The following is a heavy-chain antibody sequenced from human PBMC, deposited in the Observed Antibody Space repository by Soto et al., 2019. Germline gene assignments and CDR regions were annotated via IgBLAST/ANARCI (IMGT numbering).Heavy chain of an antibody. D-gene: IGHD6-19*01. J-gene: IGHJ4*02. Sequence: QVQLVQSGAEVKMPGASVKVSCKASGYSFSGHGIYWVRQAPGQGLEWLGWISAYNGKTDYIQSLQGRVTMTTDTXXXXXXXXXXXXXXXXXXXYYCARSENSNGWPWDPPAYWGQGTLVTVSS. CDR1: GYSFSGHG. CDR3: ARSENSNGWPWDPPAY. CDR2: ISAYNGKT. V-gene: IGHV1-18*01.